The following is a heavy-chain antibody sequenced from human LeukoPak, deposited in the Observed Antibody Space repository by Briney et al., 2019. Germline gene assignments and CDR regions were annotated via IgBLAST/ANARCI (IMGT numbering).Heavy chain of an antibody. CDR1: GFIFSTYW. CDR2: IKQDGSEK. D-gene: IGHD6-13*01. CDR3: ARDKEPAAAVDY. J-gene: IGHJ4*02. V-gene: IGHV3-7*01. Sequence: GGSLRLSCAGSGFIFSTYWMSWVRQAPGKGLEWVANIKQDGSEKYYVDSVKGRFTISRDNAKNSLYLQMNSLRAEDTAVYYCARDKEPAAAVDYWGQGTLVTVSS.